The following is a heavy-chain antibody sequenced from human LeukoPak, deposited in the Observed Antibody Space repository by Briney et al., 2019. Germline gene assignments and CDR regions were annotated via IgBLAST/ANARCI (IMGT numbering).Heavy chain of an antibody. CDR2: F. J-gene: IGHJ3*02. V-gene: IGHV4-4*07. D-gene: IGHD2-21*02. CDR3: ARDGTYCGSDCYPHDALDI. CDR1: GVSISGYY. Sequence: SETLSLTCTVSGVSISGYYWSWIRQPAGKGLEWLGRFKSRVTMSVDMSKNQFSLKLTSVTAADTAVYYCARDGTYCGSDCYPHDALDIWGQGTMVTVSS.